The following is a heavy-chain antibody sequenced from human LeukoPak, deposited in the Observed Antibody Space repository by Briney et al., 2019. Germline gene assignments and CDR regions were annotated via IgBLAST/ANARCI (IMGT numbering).Heavy chain of an antibody. D-gene: IGHD4-17*01. CDR3: AGGDYGDYLHYYYGMDV. CDR2: IYYSGST. J-gene: IGHJ6*02. V-gene: IGHV4-59*01. Sequence: PSETLSLTCTVSGGSISSYYWSWIRQPPGKGLEWLGYIYYSGSTNYNPSLKSRVTISVDTSKNQFSLKLSSVTAADTAVYYCAGGDYGDYLHYYYGMDVWGQGTTVTVSS. CDR1: GGSISSYY.